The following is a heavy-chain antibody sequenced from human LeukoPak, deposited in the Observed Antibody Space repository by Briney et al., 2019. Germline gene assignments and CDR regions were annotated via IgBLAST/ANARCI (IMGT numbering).Heavy chain of an antibody. V-gene: IGHV3-23*01. D-gene: IGHD4-11*01. CDR1: AFTFSSHA. CDR2: ISGSGGNT. Sequence: PGGSLRLSCAASAFTFSSHAMSWVRQAPGKGLEWVSAISGSGGNTYYADSVKGRFTISRDNSKNTLYLQMNSLRAEDTAAYYCAKDVGYSYYFGYWGQGTLVTVSS. CDR3: AKDVGYSYYFGY. J-gene: IGHJ4*02.